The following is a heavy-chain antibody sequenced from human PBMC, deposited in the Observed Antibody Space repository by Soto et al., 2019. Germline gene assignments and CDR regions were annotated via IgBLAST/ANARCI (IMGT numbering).Heavy chain of an antibody. J-gene: IGHJ4*02. CDR3: ARDGCSGGSCVDY. D-gene: IGHD2-15*01. CDR2: ISYDGSNK. CDR1: GFTFSSYA. V-gene: IGHV3-30-3*01. Sequence: LRFSCAASGFTFSSYAMHWVRQAPGKGLEWVAVISYDGSNKYYADSVKGRFTISRDNSKNTLYLQMNSLRAEDTAVYYCARDGCSGGSCVDYWGQGTLVTVSS.